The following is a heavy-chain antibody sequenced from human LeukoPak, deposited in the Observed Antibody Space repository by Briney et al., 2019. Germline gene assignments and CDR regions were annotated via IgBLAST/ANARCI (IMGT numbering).Heavy chain of an antibody. CDR2: ISGSGGST. D-gene: IGHD3-10*01. CDR3: AKVLVTYYYGSGSYSAFDI. Sequence: GGSLRLSCAASGFTFSSYAMSWVRQAPGKGLEWVSAISGSGGSTYYADSVKGRFTISRDNSKNTLHLQMNSLRAEDTAVYYCAKVLVTYYYGSGSYSAFDIWGQGTMVTVSS. J-gene: IGHJ3*02. V-gene: IGHV3-23*01. CDR1: GFTFSSYA.